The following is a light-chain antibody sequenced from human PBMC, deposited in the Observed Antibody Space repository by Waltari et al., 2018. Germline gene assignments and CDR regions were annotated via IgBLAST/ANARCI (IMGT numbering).Light chain of an antibody. CDR3: QQADSFPLT. CDR2: SAS. V-gene: IGKV1-12*01. J-gene: IGKJ4*01. CDR1: QGINNW. Sequence: DIQMTQSPSSLSASVGDRVTMTCRASQGINNWLAWYQQVPVRAPKLLIYSASSLQSGVPSRFSGSGSGTNFTLTITSLQPEDFATYYCQQADSFPLTFGGGTKVEIK.